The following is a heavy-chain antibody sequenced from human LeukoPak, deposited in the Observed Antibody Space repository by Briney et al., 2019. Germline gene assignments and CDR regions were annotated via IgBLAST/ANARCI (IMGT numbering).Heavy chain of an antibody. J-gene: IGHJ5*02. Sequence: PSETLSLTCTVSGGSISSSSYYWGWIRQPPGKGLEWIGSIYYSGSTYYNPSLKSRVTISVDTSKNQFSLKLSSVTAADTAVYYCARHDLRTYNWFDPWGQGTLVTVSS. CDR3: ARHDLRTYNWFDP. CDR1: GGSISSSSYY. D-gene: IGHD1-1*01. V-gene: IGHV4-39*01. CDR2: IYYSGST.